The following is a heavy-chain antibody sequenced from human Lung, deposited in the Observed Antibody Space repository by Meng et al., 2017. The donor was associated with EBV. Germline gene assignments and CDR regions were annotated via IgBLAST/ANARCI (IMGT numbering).Heavy chain of an antibody. V-gene: IGHV1-18*01. Sequence: QVHILESGLEVKKPGASVRVSCKASGYTFGSYGICWVRQAPGQGLEWMGWFVNYVDTYPAPKFQGRVTMTTDTHTNTAFMELRSLTSDDTAVYYCASGTPGRSYCDYWGQGTLVTVSS. CDR2: FVNYVDT. D-gene: IGHD2-15*01. J-gene: IGHJ4*02. CDR1: GYTFGSYG. CDR3: ASGTPGRSYCDY.